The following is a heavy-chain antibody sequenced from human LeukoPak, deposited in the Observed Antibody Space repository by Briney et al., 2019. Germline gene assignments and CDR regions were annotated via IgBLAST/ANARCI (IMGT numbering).Heavy chain of an antibody. Sequence: AGGSLRLSCAASGFTFSSYEMNWVRQAPGKGLEWVSYISSCGSTIYYADSVKGRFTISRDNAKNSLYLQMNSLRAEDTAVYYCARVLITGVDYWGQGTLVTVSS. CDR2: ISSCGSTI. CDR3: ARVLITGVDY. CDR1: GFTFSSYE. V-gene: IGHV3-48*03. J-gene: IGHJ4*02. D-gene: IGHD7-27*01.